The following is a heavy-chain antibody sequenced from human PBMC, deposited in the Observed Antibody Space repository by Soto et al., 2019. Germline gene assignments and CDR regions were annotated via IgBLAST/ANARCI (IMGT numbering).Heavy chain of an antibody. CDR3: ARGGYSSTWSNLLDRSGLDV. CDR2: IVPLFRTT. Sequence: QVQLVQSGAEAKKPGSSVKVSCKTSGGTFSSYAISWVRQAPGQGLEWMGGIVPLFRTTNYAQKFQGRVTITADTSTYTVYMGLSALRSGDTAAYYCARGGYSSTWSNLLDRSGLDVWGQGTTVTVSS. CDR1: GGTFSSYA. D-gene: IGHD6-13*01. J-gene: IGHJ6*02. V-gene: IGHV1-69*06.